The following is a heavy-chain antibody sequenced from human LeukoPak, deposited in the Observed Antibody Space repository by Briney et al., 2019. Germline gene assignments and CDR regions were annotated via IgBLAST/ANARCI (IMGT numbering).Heavy chain of an antibody. J-gene: IGHJ4*02. CDR3: AKGPAGTYYYDSSGYYGDY. D-gene: IGHD3-22*01. V-gene: IGHV3-23*01. CDR2: ISGSGGST. Sequence: GVSLRLSCAASGFTFSSYAMSWVRQAPGKGLEWVSAISGSGGSTYYADSVKGRFTISRDNSKNTLYLQMNSLRAEDTAVYYCAKGPAGTYYYDSSGYYGDYWGQGTLVTVSS. CDR1: GFTFSSYA.